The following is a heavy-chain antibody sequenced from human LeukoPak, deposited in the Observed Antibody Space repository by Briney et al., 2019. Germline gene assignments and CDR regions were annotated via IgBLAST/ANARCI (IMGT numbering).Heavy chain of an antibody. CDR3: ARVRQYCSSTSCYSIPPFDY. CDR1: GYTFTSYG. Sequence: GASVKVSCKASGYTFTSYGISWVRQAPGQGLEWMGWISAYNGNTNYAQKLQGRVTMTTDTSTSTAYMELRSLRSDDTAVYYCARVRQYCSSTSCYSIPPFDYWGQGTLVTVSS. J-gene: IGHJ4*02. D-gene: IGHD2-2*01. V-gene: IGHV1-18*01. CDR2: ISAYNGNT.